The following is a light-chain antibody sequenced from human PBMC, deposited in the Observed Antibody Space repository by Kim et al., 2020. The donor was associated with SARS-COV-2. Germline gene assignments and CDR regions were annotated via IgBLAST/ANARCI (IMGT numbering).Light chain of an antibody. Sequence: VSPGQTAGITWSGDKLVDKYSGWYQQKPGQSPVLVIYQDSKRPPRIPERFPCSNSGNTATLTISGTQAMDEADYYCQAWDGSTAVVFGGGTQLTV. CDR2: QDS. CDR3: QAWDGSTAVV. CDR1: KLVDKY. J-gene: IGLJ2*01. V-gene: IGLV3-1*01.